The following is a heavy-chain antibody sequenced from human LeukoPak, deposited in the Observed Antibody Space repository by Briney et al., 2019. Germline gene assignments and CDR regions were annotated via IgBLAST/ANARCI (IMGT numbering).Heavy chain of an antibody. J-gene: IGHJ5*02. CDR1: GGSISSGSYY. D-gene: IGHD6-13*01. CDR2: IYTSGST. Sequence: SETLSLTCTVSGGSISSGSYYWSWIRQPAGKGLEWIGRIYTSGSTNYNPSLKSRVTISVDTSKNQFSLKLSSVTAADTAMYYCARHGMTGSSWYYGGDFWFDPWGQGTLVTVSS. CDR3: ARHGMTGSSWYYGGDFWFDP. V-gene: IGHV4-61*02.